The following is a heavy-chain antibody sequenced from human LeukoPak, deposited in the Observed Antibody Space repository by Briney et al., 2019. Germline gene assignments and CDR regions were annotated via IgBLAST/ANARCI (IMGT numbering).Heavy chain of an antibody. CDR1: GGSFSSSSYY. J-gene: IGHJ4*02. CDR3: VAAVAAIDY. Sequence: SETLSLTCTVSGGSFSSSSYYWAWIRQPPGKGLEWIGSIYYSGSTYYNSSLKSRVTISVDTSKNQFSLKLTSVTAAETAVYYCVAAVAAIDYWGQGTLVTVSS. V-gene: IGHV4-39*01. D-gene: IGHD2-15*01. CDR2: IYYSGST.